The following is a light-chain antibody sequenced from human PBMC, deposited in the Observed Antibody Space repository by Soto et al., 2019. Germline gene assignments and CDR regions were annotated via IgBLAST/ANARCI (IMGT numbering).Light chain of an antibody. CDR2: GAS. CDR3: QQYGSSPFT. CDR1: QSVSSSC. J-gene: IGKJ3*01. Sequence: EIVLTQSPGTLSLSPGERATLSCRASQSVSSSCLAWYQQKPGQAPRLLIYGASSRATGIPDRFSGSGSGTDFTLTISRLAPEDFAVYYCQQYGSSPFTFGPGTKVDIK. V-gene: IGKV3-20*01.